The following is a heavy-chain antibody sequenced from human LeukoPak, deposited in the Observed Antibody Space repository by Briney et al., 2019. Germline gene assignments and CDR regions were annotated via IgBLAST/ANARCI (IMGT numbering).Heavy chain of an antibody. Sequence: GESLKISCKGSGYSFTSYWIGWVRQLPGKGLEWMGIIYPGDSDNRYNPSFEGQVSISADKSISTAYLQWSSLKASDTAMYYCARQLYSNGWFAFDIWGQGTMVTVSS. V-gene: IGHV5-51*01. CDR3: ARQLYSNGWFAFDI. D-gene: IGHD6-19*01. CDR1: GYSFTSYW. J-gene: IGHJ3*02. CDR2: IYPGDSDN.